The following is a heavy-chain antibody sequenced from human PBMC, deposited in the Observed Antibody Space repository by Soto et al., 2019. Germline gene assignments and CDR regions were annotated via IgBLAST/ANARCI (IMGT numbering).Heavy chain of an antibody. J-gene: IGHJ4*02. CDR3: ARYLWSGRLPHHFDL. Sequence: QVQLVQSGPEVKKPGASVKVSCKGSGYTFNSFGISWVRQAPGQGLEWMGWISGYNANTKYAQKFQGRVTMSTDTSMSTAYMELRSLRSDDTAVYYCARYLWSGRLPHHFDLWGQGTLVTVSS. D-gene: IGHD3-3*01. CDR2: ISGYNANT. CDR1: GYTFNSFG. V-gene: IGHV1-18*01.